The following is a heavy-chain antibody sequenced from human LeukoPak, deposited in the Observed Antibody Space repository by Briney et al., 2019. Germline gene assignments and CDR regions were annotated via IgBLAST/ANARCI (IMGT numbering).Heavy chain of an antibody. CDR3: ARRAGAYSHPYDY. J-gene: IGHJ4*02. Sequence: GGSLRLSCAVSGLTFNNYAMSWVRQAPGKELEWVSGISGRGASKYYADSVKGRFTISRDNSKNTLYLQMNSLRAEDTAVYYCARRAGAYSHPYDYWGQGTLVTVSS. CDR1: GLTFNNYA. D-gene: IGHD4/OR15-4a*01. V-gene: IGHV3-23*01. CDR2: ISGRGASK.